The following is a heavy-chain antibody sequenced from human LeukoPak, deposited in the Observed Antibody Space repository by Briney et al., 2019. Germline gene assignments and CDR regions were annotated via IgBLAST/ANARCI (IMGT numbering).Heavy chain of an antibody. CDR1: GDSISSYY. CDR2: IYYSGST. Sequence: SETLSLTCTVSGDSISSYYWSWIRQPPGKGLEWIGYIYYSGSTNYNLSLKSRVTISVDTSKNQFSLKLSSVTAADTAVYYCARTTEAHSWRTRYYDYYMDVWGKGTTVTVSS. V-gene: IGHV4-59*01. CDR3: ARTTEAHSWRTRYYDYYMDV. D-gene: IGHD6-13*01. J-gene: IGHJ6*03.